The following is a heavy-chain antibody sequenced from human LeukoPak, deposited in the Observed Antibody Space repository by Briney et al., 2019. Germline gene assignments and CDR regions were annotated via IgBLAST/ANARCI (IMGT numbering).Heavy chain of an antibody. V-gene: IGHV4-34*01. CDR1: GGSFSGYY. CDR3: ARILYSSNIDY. J-gene: IGHJ4*02. CDR2: IKHSGST. D-gene: IGHD6-19*01. Sequence: ETLSLTCAVYGGSFSGYYWSWIGQPPGKGLEWIGEIKHSGSTNYNPALKSRVTISVDTSNIQFSLQLSSVTAADTAVYYCARILYSSNIDYWGQGSLVTVSS.